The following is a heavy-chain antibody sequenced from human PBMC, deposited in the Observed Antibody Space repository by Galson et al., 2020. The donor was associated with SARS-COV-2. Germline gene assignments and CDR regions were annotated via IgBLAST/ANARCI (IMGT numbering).Heavy chain of an antibody. CDR3: ARVVSHYSNPNYFDY. CDR1: GGSISSSSYY. V-gene: IGHV4-39*07. J-gene: IGHJ4*02. CDR2: IYYSGST. D-gene: IGHD4-4*01. Sequence: SQTLSLTCTVSGGSISSSSYYWGWIRQPPGKGLEWIGSIYYSGSTYYNPSLKSRVTISVDTSKNQFSLKLSSVTAADTAVYYCARVVSHYSNPNYFDYWGQGTLVTVSS.